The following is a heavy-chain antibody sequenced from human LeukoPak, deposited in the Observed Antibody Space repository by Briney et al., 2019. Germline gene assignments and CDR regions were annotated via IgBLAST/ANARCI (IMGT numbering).Heavy chain of an antibody. CDR2: ISSSSTYI. CDR3: VRELADSSVRLFDS. V-gene: IGHV3-21*01. Sequence: GGSLILSCVASGFTLSFYTMDWVRQAPGKGLEWVSSISSSSTYIFYTDSVKGRFTISRDNAKNSLYLQMNSLGAEDTAVYYCVRELADSSVRLFDSWGQGTLVSVSS. CDR1: GFTLSFYT. D-gene: IGHD3-22*01. J-gene: IGHJ4*02.